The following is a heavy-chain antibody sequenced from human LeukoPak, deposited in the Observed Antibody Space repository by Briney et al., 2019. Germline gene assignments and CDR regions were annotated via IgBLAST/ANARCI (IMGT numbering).Heavy chain of an antibody. CDR2: IYWNDDK. V-gene: IGHV2-5*01. D-gene: IGHD3-10*02. CDR3: AHQDLMFGGY. J-gene: IGHJ4*02. Sequence: SGPTVLNPTQPRTLTCTFSGFSLRTSGVGVGWIRQPPGKALEWLALIYWNDDKRYNPSLKSRLTITKETSKNQVVLTLTNMDPVDTATYYCAHQDLMFGGYWGQGTLVTVSS. CDR1: GFSLRTSGVG.